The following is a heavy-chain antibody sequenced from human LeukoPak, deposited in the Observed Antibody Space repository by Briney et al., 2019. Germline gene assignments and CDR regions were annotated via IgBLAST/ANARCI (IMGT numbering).Heavy chain of an antibody. V-gene: IGHV3-53*01. CDR1: GFTVSSNY. CDR3: ARVGYSSSSGAFDY. CDR2: IYSGGST. J-gene: IGHJ4*02. D-gene: IGHD6-13*01. Sequence: AGGSLRLSCAASGFTVSSNYMSWVRQAPGKGLEWVSVIYSGGSTYYADSVKGRFTISRDNSKNTLYLQMNSLRAEDTAVYYCARVGYSSSSGAFDYWGQGTLVTVSS.